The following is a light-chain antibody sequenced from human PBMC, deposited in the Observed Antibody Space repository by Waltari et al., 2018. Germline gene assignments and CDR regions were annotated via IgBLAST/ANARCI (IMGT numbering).Light chain of an antibody. V-gene: IGKV3-11*01. Sequence: IGLTQSPATLSLSPGERATLSCGANKSASGYLAWYQQKPGQAPRLLIYDASKRATGIPARFSASGSGTDFTLTISSLQAEDVAVYWCQQYITSPVTFGQGTRLEIK. CDR1: KSASGY. CDR3: QQYITSPVT. CDR2: DAS. J-gene: IGKJ5*01.